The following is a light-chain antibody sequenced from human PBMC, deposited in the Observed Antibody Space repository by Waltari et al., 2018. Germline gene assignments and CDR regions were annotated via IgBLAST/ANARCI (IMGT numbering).Light chain of an antibody. J-gene: IGKJ1*01. CDR3: QQYCNTPRT. CDR2: WAS. Sequence: DIVMTQSPDSLAVSLGERATINCESSQSVLYSSNNKNYLAWYQQKPGQPPKLLIYWASTRESGVPDRFIGSGSGTDFTLTINTLQAEDVAVYYCQQYCNTPRTFGQGP. V-gene: IGKV4-1*01. CDR1: QSVLYSSNNKNY.